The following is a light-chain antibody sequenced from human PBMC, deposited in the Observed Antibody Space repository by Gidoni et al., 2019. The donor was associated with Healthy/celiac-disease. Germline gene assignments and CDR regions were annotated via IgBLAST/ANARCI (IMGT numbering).Light chain of an antibody. V-gene: IGKV3D-15*01. Sequence: EIVMTQSPATLSVSPGERATLSCRASQSVSSNLAWYQQKPGQAPRLLIYGASIRATGIPARFSGSGSGTEFTLTISSLQCEDFAVYYCQQYNNWPPLYTFGQGTKLEIK. CDR3: QQYNNWPPLYT. CDR2: GAS. J-gene: IGKJ2*01. CDR1: QSVSSN.